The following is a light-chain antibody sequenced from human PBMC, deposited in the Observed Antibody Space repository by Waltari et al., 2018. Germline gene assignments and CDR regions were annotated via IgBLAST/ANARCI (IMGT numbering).Light chain of an antibody. V-gene: IGKV3-15*01. CDR1: QSVSSN. CDR2: GAS. J-gene: IGKJ1*01. Sequence: EIVMTQSPATLSVPPGEGATLSCRASQSVSSNLAWYQQKPGQAPRLLIYGASTRATGIPARFSGSGSGTEFTLTISSLQSEDFAFYYCQQYNNWPPARTFGQGTKVEIK. CDR3: QQYNNWPPART.